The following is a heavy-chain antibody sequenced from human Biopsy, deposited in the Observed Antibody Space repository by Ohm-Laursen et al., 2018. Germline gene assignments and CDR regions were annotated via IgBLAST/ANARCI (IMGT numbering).Heavy chain of an antibody. CDR3: GNEVHGRDY. V-gene: IGHV4-34*08. J-gene: IGHJ4*02. CDR2: INQAGTT. CDR1: GQTFSDYH. D-gene: IGHD2-15*01. Sequence: SETLSLTCAVFGQTFSDYHWSWIRQPPGKGLEWIGQINQAGTTNYNPSLKSRVSISADASKYEFSLRLTSVTAADTAVYLCGNEVHGRDYWGPGAQVTVSS.